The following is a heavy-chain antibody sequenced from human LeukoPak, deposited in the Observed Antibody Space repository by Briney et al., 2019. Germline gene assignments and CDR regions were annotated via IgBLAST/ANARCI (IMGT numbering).Heavy chain of an antibody. CDR3: ARDEDCSSTSCYDY. Sequence: GGSLRLSCAASGFTFRSYSMNWVRQAPGKGLGWGSSISSSSSYIYYADSVKGRFTISRDNAKNSLYLQMNSLTAEDTAVYYCARDEDCSSTSCYDYWGQGTLVTVSS. J-gene: IGHJ4*02. V-gene: IGHV3-21*01. CDR1: GFTFRSYS. D-gene: IGHD2-2*01. CDR2: ISSSSSYI.